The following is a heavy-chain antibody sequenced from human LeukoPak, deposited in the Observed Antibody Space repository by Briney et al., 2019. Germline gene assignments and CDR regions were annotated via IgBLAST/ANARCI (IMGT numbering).Heavy chain of an antibody. J-gene: IGHJ4*02. D-gene: IGHD1-1*01. Sequence: GGSLRLSCAASGFTFSYYGMSWVRQAPGKGLEWVSGFGHNGGITYADSVKGRFTISRDNSRNTLYLQMNSLRAEDTAVYFCARDPERYHFDYWGQGTLVTVSS. CDR1: GFTFSYYG. V-gene: IGHV3-23*01. CDR2: FGHNGGIT. CDR3: ARDPERYHFDY.